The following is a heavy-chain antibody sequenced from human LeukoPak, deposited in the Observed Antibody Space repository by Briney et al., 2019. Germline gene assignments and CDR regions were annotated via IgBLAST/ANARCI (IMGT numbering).Heavy chain of an antibody. CDR3: AKRRAETSNNLLFLDH. J-gene: IGHJ4*02. CDR2: IAYDGTND. D-gene: IGHD2-21*02. Sequence: GGSLRLSCAASGFTFSSYGMHWVRQAPGKGLEWVAVIAYDGTNDNYADSVKGRFTISRDDSKNTLYLQMNNLRAEDTAVYYCAKRRAETSNNLLFLDHWGQGTLVTVSS. CDR1: GFTFSSYG. V-gene: IGHV3-30*18.